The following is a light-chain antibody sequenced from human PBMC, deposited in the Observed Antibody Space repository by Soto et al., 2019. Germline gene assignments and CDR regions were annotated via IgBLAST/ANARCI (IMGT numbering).Light chain of an antibody. J-gene: IGLJ3*02. Sequence: QSALTQPASVSGSPGQSITISCTGTSSDVGGYNYVSWYQQHPGKAPKLMIYDVSNRPSGVSNRFSGSKSGNTASLTISGLQAEDEADYYCSSYTSSSTWVFGGGTKLRP. V-gene: IGLV2-14*01. CDR3: SSYTSSSTWV. CDR2: DVS. CDR1: SSDVGGYNY.